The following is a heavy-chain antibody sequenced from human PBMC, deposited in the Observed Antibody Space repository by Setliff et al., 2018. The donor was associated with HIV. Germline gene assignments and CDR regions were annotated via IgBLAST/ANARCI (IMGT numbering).Heavy chain of an antibody. Sequence: PSETLSLTCTVSGVAVSGTAYYWAWIRQPPGRGLVGIGNLYYTSNTNYNSSLKSRISMSMVAAKKQLFLNLSTVSAADTAVYYCARQQGDSRGFYPHFDYWGQGRRVTVS. CDR3: ARQQGDSRGFYPHFDY. CDR1: GVAVSGTAYY. D-gene: IGHD3-22*01. CDR2: LYYTSNT. V-gene: IGHV4-39*01. J-gene: IGHJ4*02.